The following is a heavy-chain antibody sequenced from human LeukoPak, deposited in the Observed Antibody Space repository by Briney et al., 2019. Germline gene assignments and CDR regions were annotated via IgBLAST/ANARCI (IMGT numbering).Heavy chain of an antibody. Sequence: GGSLRLSCAASGFTFSSYSMNWVRQAPGKGLEWVSYISSSSFTIYYADSVKGRFTISRDNAKNSLYLQMNSLRAEDTAVYYCARDPSILPAATWAFDYWGQGTLVTVSS. CDR1: GFTFSSYS. CDR2: ISSSSFTI. CDR3: ARDPSILPAATWAFDY. D-gene: IGHD2-2*01. J-gene: IGHJ4*02. V-gene: IGHV3-48*01.